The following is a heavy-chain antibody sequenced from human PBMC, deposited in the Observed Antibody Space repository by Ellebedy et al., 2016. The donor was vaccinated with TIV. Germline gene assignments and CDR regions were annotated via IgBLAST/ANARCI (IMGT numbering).Heavy chain of an antibody. CDR1: GYPFTTYD. Sequence: AASVKVSCNASGYPFTTYDIFWLRPASGQGLEWIGWINPSSGNRGHANNVQGRVTISRNNTLTTAYLELTDLTFEDTAIYFCARGSGKYAWFDPWGQGSLVTVSS. CDR2: INPSSGNR. J-gene: IGHJ5*02. V-gene: IGHV1-8*03. D-gene: IGHD1-26*01. CDR3: ARGSGKYAWFDP.